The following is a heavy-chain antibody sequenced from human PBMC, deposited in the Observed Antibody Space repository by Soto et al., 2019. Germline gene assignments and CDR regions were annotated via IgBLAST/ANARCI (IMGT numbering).Heavy chain of an antibody. CDR3: ARDLLKYYYDSSGYYSQNSYYYGMDV. D-gene: IGHD3-22*01. Sequence: SETLSLTCTVSGGSISSGDYYWSWIRQPPGKGLEWIGYIYYGGSTYYNPSLKSRVTISVDTSKNQFSLKLSSVTAADTAVYYCARDLLKYYYDSSGYYSQNSYYYGMDVWGQGTTLTVSS. CDR1: GGSISSGDYY. V-gene: IGHV4-30-4*01. CDR2: IYYGGST. J-gene: IGHJ6*02.